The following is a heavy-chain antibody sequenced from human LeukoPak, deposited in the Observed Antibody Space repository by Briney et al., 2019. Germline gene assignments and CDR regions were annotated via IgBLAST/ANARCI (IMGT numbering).Heavy chain of an antibody. CDR2: ISAYNGNT. D-gene: IGHD3-3*01. J-gene: IGHJ4*02. CDR3: AKYGIGFWSGYYTDACFDY. Sequence: ASVKVSCKASGYTFTSYGISWVRQAPGQGLEWMGWISAYNGNTNYAQKLQGRVTMTTDTSTSTAYMELRSLRSDDTAVYYCAKYGIGFWSGYYTDACFDYWGQGTLVTVSS. CDR1: GYTFTSYG. V-gene: IGHV1-18*01.